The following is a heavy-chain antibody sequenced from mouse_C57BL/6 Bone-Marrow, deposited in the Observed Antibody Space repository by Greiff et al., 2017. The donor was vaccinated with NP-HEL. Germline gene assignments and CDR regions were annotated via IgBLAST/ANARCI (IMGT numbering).Heavy chain of an antibody. CDR3: ARGRDYEGDYYAMEY. CDR1: GFTFSDAW. J-gene: IGHJ4*01. D-gene: IGHD2-4*01. CDR2: IRNKANNHAT. Sequence: EVKVEESGGGLVQPGGSMKLSCAASGFTFSDAWMHWVRQSPEKGLEWVAEIRNKANNHATYYAEYVKGRFTISRDDSKSSVYMQINSLRAEDTGIYYCARGRDYEGDYYAMEYWGQRPSVT. V-gene: IGHV6-6*01.